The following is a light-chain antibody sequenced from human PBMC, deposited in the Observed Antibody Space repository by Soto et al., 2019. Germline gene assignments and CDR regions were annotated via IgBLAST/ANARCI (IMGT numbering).Light chain of an antibody. CDR1: QNVRSY. CDR2: GTS. Sequence: EVVMTQSPATLSVSPGERVSLSCRASQNVRSYLAWYQQKLGQAPRLLIFGTSTRATGIPARFSGSGSGTEFTLTISSLQFEDVAVYYCHHYNNWPPGDSFGQGTKLEIK. J-gene: IGKJ2*01. CDR3: HHYNNWPPGDS. V-gene: IGKV3-15*01.